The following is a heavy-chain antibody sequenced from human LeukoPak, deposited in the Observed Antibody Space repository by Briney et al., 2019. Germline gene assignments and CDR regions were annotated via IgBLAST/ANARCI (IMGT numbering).Heavy chain of an antibody. CDR1: GYSFTGYY. Sequence: ASVKVSCKASGYSFTGYYMHWVRQAPGQGLEWMGWINPNSGDTKYAQKFQGRVTITADESTSTAYMELSSLRSEDTAVYYCARRKNGGSYWMWRDNWFDPWGQGTLVTVSS. CDR2: INPNSGDT. D-gene: IGHD1-26*01. CDR3: ARRKNGGSYWMWRDNWFDP. V-gene: IGHV1-2*02. J-gene: IGHJ5*02.